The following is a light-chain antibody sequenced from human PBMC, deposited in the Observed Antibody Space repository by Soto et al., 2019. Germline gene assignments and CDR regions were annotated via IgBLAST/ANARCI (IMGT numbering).Light chain of an antibody. J-gene: IGKJ4*01. Sequence: EIVMTQSPATLSVSPGERVTLSCRASQSVSGNLACYQQKPGQAPRLLIYGASTRATGIPARFSGSGSGTEFNLTISSLQSEDFAFYYCQQYNNWLFTFGGGTRVEIK. CDR1: QSVSGN. CDR3: QQYNNWLFT. V-gene: IGKV3-15*01. CDR2: GAS.